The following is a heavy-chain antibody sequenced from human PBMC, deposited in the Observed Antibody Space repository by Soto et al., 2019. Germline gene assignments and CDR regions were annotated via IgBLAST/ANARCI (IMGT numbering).Heavy chain of an antibody. CDR3: PGVKRSSNYAAGSYY. Sequence: EVQLLESGGGLVQPGGSLRLSCAASGFTFSSYAMSWVRQAPGKGLEWVSVISTSGALTQYADSVKGRFTISRDNSKTTLYLQMNSLRVAATAVYYCPGVKRSSNYAAGSYYWGQGTLVTVSS. CDR2: ISTSGALT. V-gene: IGHV3-23*01. CDR1: GFTFSSYA. D-gene: IGHD4-4*01. J-gene: IGHJ4*02.